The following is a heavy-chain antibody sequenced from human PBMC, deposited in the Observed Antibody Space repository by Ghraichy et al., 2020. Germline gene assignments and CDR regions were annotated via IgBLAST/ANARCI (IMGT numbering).Heavy chain of an antibody. Sequence: GESLNISCAASKFTLSSYWMHWVRQAPGKGLIWVSAINTDGSSTRYADSVKGRFTISRDNAKNTLYLQMNSLRADDTAVYFCARAIAHRPYYIDYWGPGTLVTVSS. CDR2: INTDGSST. J-gene: IGHJ4*02. D-gene: IGHD2/OR15-2a*01. V-gene: IGHV3-74*01. CDR3: ARAIAHRPYYIDY. CDR1: KFTLSSYW.